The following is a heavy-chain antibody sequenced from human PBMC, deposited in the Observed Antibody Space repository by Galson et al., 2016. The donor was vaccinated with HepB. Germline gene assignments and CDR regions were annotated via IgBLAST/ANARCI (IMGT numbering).Heavy chain of an antibody. CDR2: ISWTSNTI. J-gene: IGHJ4*02. CDR3: AKGTYDSSGSTYYFDY. Sequence: SLRLSCAASGFIFDDYAMHWVRQAPGKGLEWVSSISWTSNTIGYADSVKGRFTISRDNAKNSLYLQMNSLRAEDTALYYCAKGTYDSSGSTYYFDYWGQGTLVTVSS. V-gene: IGHV3-9*01. D-gene: IGHD3-22*01. CDR1: GFIFDDYA.